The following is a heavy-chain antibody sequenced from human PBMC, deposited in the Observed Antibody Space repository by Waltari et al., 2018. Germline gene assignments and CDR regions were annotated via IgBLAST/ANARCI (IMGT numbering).Heavy chain of an antibody. CDR1: GYTLTEFS. Sequence: QVQLVQSGAEVKKPGASVKVSCKVSGYTLTEFSMHWVRQAPGKGLEWMGGFDPEDGETIYAQKFQGRVTMTEDTSTDTAYMELSSLRSEDTAVYYCATGPPMRFGELHEGFDYWGQGTLVTVSS. CDR2: FDPEDGET. CDR3: ATGPPMRFGELHEGFDY. D-gene: IGHD3-10*01. V-gene: IGHV1-24*01. J-gene: IGHJ4*02.